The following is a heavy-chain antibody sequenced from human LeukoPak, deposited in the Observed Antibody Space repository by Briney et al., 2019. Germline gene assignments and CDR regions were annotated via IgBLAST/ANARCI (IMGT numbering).Heavy chain of an antibody. CDR3: ARVITIFGVVTRDLDY. J-gene: IGHJ4*02. D-gene: IGHD3-3*01. CDR2: INPNSGDT. CDR1: GYTFTGYY. Sequence: ASVKVSCKASGYTFTGYYLHWVRQAPGQGLVWMGWINPNSGDTDYAQKLQGRVTMTTDTSTSTAYMELRSLRSDDTAVYYCARVITIFGVVTRDLDYWGQGTLVTVSS. V-gene: IGHV1-2*02.